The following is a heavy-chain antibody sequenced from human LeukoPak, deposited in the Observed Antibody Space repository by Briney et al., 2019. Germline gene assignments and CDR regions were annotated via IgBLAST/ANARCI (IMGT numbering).Heavy chain of an antibody. CDR3: SASRPHYAAYYGLDV. Sequence: GGSLRLSCAASGFTFSSYGMHWVRQAPGKGLEWVAVIWYDGSNKYYADSVKGRFTISRDNSKNTLYLQMNSLRTEDTAVYFCSASRPHYAAYYGLDVWGHGTTVTVSS. D-gene: IGHD4/OR15-4a*01. V-gene: IGHV3-33*01. CDR1: GFTFSSYG. CDR2: IWYDGSNK. J-gene: IGHJ6*02.